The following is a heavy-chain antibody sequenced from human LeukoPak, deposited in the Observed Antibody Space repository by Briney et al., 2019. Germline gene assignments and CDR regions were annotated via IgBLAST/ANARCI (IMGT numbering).Heavy chain of an antibody. D-gene: IGHD1-1*01. V-gene: IGHV1-2*02. J-gene: IGHJ6*02. CDR2: INPNSGGT. CDR1: GYTFTGYY. Sequence: ASVKVSCKASGYTFTGYYMHWVRQAPGQGLEWMGWINPNSGGTNYAQKFQGRVTMTRDTSISTAYMELSRLRPDDTAVYYCARDSGTWTPWYGMDVWGQGTTVTVSS. CDR3: ARDSGTWTPWYGMDV.